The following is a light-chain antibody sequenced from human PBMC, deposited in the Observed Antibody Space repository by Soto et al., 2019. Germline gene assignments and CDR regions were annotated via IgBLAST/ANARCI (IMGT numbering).Light chain of an antibody. CDR2: DAT. CDR3: QQLNNYPRT. Sequence: DIQVTQSPSTLSASVGGRVTITCGASQSIGTWLAWYQQKPGKAPKLLIHDATSLESGVPSRFSGSGSGTEFTLTISSLQPDDFATYYCQQLNNYPRTFGQGTKVDIK. CDR1: QSIGTW. V-gene: IGKV1-5*01. J-gene: IGKJ1*01.